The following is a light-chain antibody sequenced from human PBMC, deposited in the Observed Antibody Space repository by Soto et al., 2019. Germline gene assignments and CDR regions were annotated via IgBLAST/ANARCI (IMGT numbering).Light chain of an antibody. CDR2: GAS. CDR1: QSVRSN. V-gene: IGKV3-15*01. J-gene: IGKJ1*01. CDR3: QQYNNWPKM. Sequence: EIVMTQSPATLSVSPGERATLSCRASQSVRSNLAWYQQKPGQAPRLLIYGASTRATGIPARFSGSGSGTDFTLTISSLQSEDFAVYYCQQYNNWPKMFGQGTKVEIK.